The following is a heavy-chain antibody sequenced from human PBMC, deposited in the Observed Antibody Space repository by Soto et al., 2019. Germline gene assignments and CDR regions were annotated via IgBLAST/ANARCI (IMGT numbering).Heavy chain of an antibody. Sequence: EVQLVESGGGLVQPGRSLRLSCAASGFTFDDYAMHWVRQAPGKGLEWVSGIRWNSGSIGYADSVKGRFTISRDNAKNSLYLQMNSLRAEDTALYYCAKDGRGYYGSGSYYFFEGFGWFDPWGQGTLVTVSS. D-gene: IGHD3-10*01. CDR1: GFTFDDYA. V-gene: IGHV3-9*01. J-gene: IGHJ5*02. CDR3: AKDGRGYYGSGSYYFFEGFGWFDP. CDR2: IRWNSGSI.